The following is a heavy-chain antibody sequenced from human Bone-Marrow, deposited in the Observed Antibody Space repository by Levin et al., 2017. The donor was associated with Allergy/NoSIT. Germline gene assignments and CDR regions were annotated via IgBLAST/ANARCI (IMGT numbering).Heavy chain of an antibody. CDR2: ISYDGSNK. D-gene: IGHD3-10*01. V-gene: IGHV3-30-3*01. CDR1: GFTFSSYA. CDR3: ARDPQFTMVRGGLYYYYYDGMDV. J-gene: IGHJ6*02. Sequence: PGGSLRLSCAASGFTFSSYAMHWVRQAPGKGLEWVAVISYDGSNKYYADSVKGRFTISRDNSKNTLYLQMNSLRAEDTAVYYCARDPQFTMVRGGLYYYYYDGMDVWGQGTTVTVSS.